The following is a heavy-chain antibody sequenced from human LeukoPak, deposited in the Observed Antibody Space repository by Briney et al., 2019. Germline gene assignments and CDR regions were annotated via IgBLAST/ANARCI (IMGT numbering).Heavy chain of an antibody. CDR1: GGSISSYY. V-gene: IGHV4-4*07. Sequence: SETLSLTCTVSGGSISSYYWSWIRQPAGKGLEWIGRIYTSGSTNYNPSLKSRVTMSVYTSKNQFSLKLSSVTAADTAVYYCAREVPGVVVVASEMNWFDPWGQGTLVTVSS. CDR3: AREVPGVVVVASEMNWFDP. CDR2: IYTSGST. J-gene: IGHJ5*02. D-gene: IGHD2-15*01.